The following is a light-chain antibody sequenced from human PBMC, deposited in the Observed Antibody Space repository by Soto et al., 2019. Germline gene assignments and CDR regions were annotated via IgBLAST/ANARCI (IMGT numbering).Light chain of an antibody. CDR1: SGDVGGYTS. V-gene: IGLV2-14*01. J-gene: IGLJ3*02. CDR2: AVS. CDR3: SSYTSSSALV. Sequence: QSALTQPASVSGSPGQSITISCTGTSGDVGGYTSVSWYQHHPGRAPKFIICAVSNRPSGVSHRFSGSKSGNTASLTIPELQAADEADYYCSSYTSSSALVFGGGTKVTVL.